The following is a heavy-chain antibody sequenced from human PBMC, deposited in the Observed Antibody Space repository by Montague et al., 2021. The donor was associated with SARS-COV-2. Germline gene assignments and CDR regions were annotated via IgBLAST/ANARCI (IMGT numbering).Heavy chain of an antibody. CDR2: ISLSGRT. J-gene: IGHJ4*02. CDR3: ARDFERGGNFDY. D-gene: IGHD3-16*01. CDR1: GVSFSDDF. Sequence: SETLSLTCGVYGVSFSDDFWTWIRQSPEKGLEWIGEISLSGRTNYNPSLNNRVTISLDTSRKQFSLNLNSVTAADTAICYCARDFERGGNFDYWGQGILVTVSS. V-gene: IGHV4-34*01.